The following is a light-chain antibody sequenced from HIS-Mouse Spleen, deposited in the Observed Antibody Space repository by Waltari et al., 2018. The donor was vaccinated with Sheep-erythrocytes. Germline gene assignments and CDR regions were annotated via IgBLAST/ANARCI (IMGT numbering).Light chain of an antibody. Sequence: QSALTQPPSVSGSPGQSVTIPCTGTSSHGGGYNYVPWYQQHPGKAPKLMIYDVSKRPSGVPDRFSGSKSGNTASLTISGLQAEDEADYYCCSYAGSYNHVFATGTKVTVL. J-gene: IGLJ1*01. CDR3: CSYAGSYNHV. V-gene: IGLV2-11*01. CDR1: SSHGGGYNY. CDR2: DVS.